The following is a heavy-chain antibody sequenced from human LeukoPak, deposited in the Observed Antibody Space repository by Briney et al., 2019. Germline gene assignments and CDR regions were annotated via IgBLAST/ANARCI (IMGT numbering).Heavy chain of an antibody. CDR3: ASLAHFDGSTDFPDF. CDR1: GYTFTSYG. Sequence: ASVKVSCKASGYTFTSYGINWVRQAPGQGLEWMGWISAYNGDTNYAQKLQGRVTMPSDTSTSTAYMELSRLTSDDTAVYYCASLAHFDGSTDFPDFWGQGTLVTVSS. CDR2: ISAYNGDT. J-gene: IGHJ4*02. D-gene: IGHD2-8*02. V-gene: IGHV1-18*01.